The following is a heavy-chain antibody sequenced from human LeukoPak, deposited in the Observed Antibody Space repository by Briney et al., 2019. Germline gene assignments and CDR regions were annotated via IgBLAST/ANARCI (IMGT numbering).Heavy chain of an antibody. Sequence: GGSLRLSCAASGFTLSNYAMNWVRQAPGKGLEWVSAISGSGTTYYADSARGRFTVSRDGSKNTLYLQMNSLRAEDTAVYYCAKVRGGYSYGYDYWGQGTLVTVSS. V-gene: IGHV3-23*01. CDR3: AKVRGGYSYGYDY. D-gene: IGHD5-18*01. CDR2: ISGSGTT. CDR1: GFTLSNYA. J-gene: IGHJ4*02.